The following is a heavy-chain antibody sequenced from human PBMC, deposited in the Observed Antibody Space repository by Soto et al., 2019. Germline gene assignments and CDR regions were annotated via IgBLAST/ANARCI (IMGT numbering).Heavy chain of an antibody. Sequence: EVQLVESGGGVVQPGGSLRLSCAASGFTVSNYDMVWVRQAPGKGLEWVSFITSNVRTINYVDAVKGRFTISRDDAKNSLKLQMNSLRDEVTAVYYCVRSLGGGRWDYWGPGTLVTVSS. D-gene: IGHD3-16*01. CDR2: ITSNVRTI. CDR1: GFTVSNYD. V-gene: IGHV3-48*02. J-gene: IGHJ4*02. CDR3: VRSLGGGRWDY.